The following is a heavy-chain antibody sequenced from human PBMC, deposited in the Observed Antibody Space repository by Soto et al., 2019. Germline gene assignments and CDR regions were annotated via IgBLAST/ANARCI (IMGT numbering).Heavy chain of an antibody. CDR1: GFTFSSYW. D-gene: IGHD6-6*01. V-gene: IGHV3-7*01. J-gene: IGHJ4*02. CDR2: IKQDGSEK. Sequence: EVQLVESGGGLVQPGGSLRLSCAASGFTFSSYWMSWVRQAPGKGLEWVANIKQDGSEKYYVDSVKGRFTISRDNAKNSLYLQMTSLRAADTAVYSCASDDGDRIAALDYWGQGTLVTVSS. CDR3: ASDDGDRIAALDY.